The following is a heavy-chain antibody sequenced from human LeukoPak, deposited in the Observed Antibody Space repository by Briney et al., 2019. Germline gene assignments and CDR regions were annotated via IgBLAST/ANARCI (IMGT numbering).Heavy chain of an antibody. CDR2: ISSSSSTI. CDR1: GFTFSSYS. J-gene: IGHJ4*02. D-gene: IGHD3-3*01. V-gene: IGHV3-48*01. Sequence: PGGSLRLSCAASGFTFSSYSMNWVRQAPGKGLEWVSYISSSSSTIYYADSVKGRFTISRDNAKNSLYLQMNSLRAEDTAVYYCARVNRIWSGYPIDYWGQGTLVTVSS. CDR3: ARVNRIWSGYPIDY.